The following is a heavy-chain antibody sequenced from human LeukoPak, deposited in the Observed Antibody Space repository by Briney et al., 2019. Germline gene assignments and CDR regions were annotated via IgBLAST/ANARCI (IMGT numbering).Heavy chain of an antibody. CDR2: INHSGST. Sequence: PSETLSLTRTVSGGSINSGSYYWSWIRQPPGKGLEWIGEINHSGSTNYNPSLKSRVTISVDTSKNQFSLKLSSVTAADTAVYYCARVLRSYYYGSGSLGDWFDPWGQGTLVTVSS. CDR3: ARVLRSYYYGSGSLGDWFDP. CDR1: GGSINSGSYY. V-gene: IGHV4-39*07. J-gene: IGHJ5*02. D-gene: IGHD3-10*01.